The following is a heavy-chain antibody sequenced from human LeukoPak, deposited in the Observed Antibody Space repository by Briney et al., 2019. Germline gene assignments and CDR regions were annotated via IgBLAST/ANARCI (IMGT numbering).Heavy chain of an antibody. V-gene: IGHV1-24*01. D-gene: IGHD2-15*01. Sequence: ASVKVSCKVSGYTLTELSMHWVRQAPGKGLEWMGGFDPEDGETIYAQKFQGRVTMTEDTSTDTAYMELSSLRSEDTAVYYCETEGYGRGGSCYEDWFDPWGKGPLLTVS. J-gene: IGHJ5*02. CDR1: GYTLTELS. CDR2: FDPEDGET. CDR3: ETEGYGRGGSCYEDWFDP.